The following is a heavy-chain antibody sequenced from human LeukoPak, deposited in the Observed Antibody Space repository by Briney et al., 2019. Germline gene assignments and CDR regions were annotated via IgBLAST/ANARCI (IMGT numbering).Heavy chain of an antibody. J-gene: IGHJ5*02. CDR3: ARAYCGGDCYPPYNWFVP. V-gene: IGHV4-59*01. CDR2: IYYSGST. D-gene: IGHD2-21*01. CDR1: GRSISSYY. Sequence: SETLSLTCTVSGRSISSYYWSWIRQPPGKGLDWIGYIYYSGSTNYNPSLKSRVTISVDTSKNQFSLKLSSVTAADTAVYYCARAYCGGDCYPPYNWFVPWGQGTLVTVSS.